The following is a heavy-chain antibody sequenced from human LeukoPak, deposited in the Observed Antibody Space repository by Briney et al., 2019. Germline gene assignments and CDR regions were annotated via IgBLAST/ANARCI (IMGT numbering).Heavy chain of an antibody. CDR1: GFTFSSYG. V-gene: IGHV3-30*02. CDR3: AKADPTGSYSYYYMDV. J-gene: IGHJ6*03. CDR2: IHFDGGYK. D-gene: IGHD1-14*01. Sequence: GGSLRLSCAASGFTFSSYGMHWVRQAPGKGLEWVALIHFDGGYKYNADSVKGRFTISRDNSKSTLYLQMNGLTAEDTAVYYCAKADPTGSYSYYYMDVWGKGTTVTVSS.